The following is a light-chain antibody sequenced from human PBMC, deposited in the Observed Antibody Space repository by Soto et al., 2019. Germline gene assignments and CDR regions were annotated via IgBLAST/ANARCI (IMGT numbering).Light chain of an antibody. CDR1: QSLVHIDGNTY. J-gene: IGKJ2*01. CDR3: MQATQSYT. CDR2: KIS. V-gene: IGKV2-24*01. Sequence: DIVLTQTRLSSPVTLGQPASISCRSSQSLVHIDGNTYFNWLQQRPGQPPRLLIYKISNRFPGAPDGFSGSGAATDFALKISMVEAEDVGVYYCMQATQSYTFGQGTRLEIK.